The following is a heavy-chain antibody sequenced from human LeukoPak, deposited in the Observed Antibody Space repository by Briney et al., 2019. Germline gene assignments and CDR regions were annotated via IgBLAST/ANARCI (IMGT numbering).Heavy chain of an antibody. V-gene: IGHV1-18*01. CDR1: GYTFTSYG. Sequence: GASVKVSCKASGYTFTSYGISWVRQAPGQGLEWMGWISAYNGNTNYAQKLQGRVTMTTDTSTSTAYMELRSLRSDDTAVYYCARESPNYGDYVSKRVRPYYYYYMDVWGKGTTVTISS. CDR3: ARESPNYGDYVSKRVRPYYYYYMDV. J-gene: IGHJ6*03. D-gene: IGHD4-17*01. CDR2: ISAYNGNT.